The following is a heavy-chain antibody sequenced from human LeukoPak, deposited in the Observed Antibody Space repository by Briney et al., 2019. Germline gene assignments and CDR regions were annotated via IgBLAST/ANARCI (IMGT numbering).Heavy chain of an antibody. V-gene: IGHV3-7*01. CDR1: GFTFSSYW. J-gene: IGHJ5*02. CDR2: IKQDGSEE. Sequence: GGSLRLSCAASGFTFSSYWMGWVRQAPGKGLEWVANIKQDGSEEYYVDSVKGRFTISRDNAKSSLYLQMNSLRAEDTAVYYCARYHGSGSYNWFDPWGQGTLVTVSS. D-gene: IGHD3-10*01. CDR3: ARYHGSGSYNWFDP.